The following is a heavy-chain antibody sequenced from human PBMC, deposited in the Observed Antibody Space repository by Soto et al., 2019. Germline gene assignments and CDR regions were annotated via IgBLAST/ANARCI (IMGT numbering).Heavy chain of an antibody. V-gene: IGHV1-69*01. CDR3: ARGGGRGIYYYGMDV. CDR2: IIPIFGTE. Sequence: QVQLVQSGAEVKKPGSSVKVSCKASGGTFSSYAISWVRQAPGQGLEWMGGIIPIFGTENYAQKFQGRVTIPAAESTSTAYMELSRLRSEDTAVYYCARGGGRGIYYYGMDVWGQGTTVTVSS. J-gene: IGHJ6*02. D-gene: IGHD3-16*01. CDR1: GGTFSSYA.